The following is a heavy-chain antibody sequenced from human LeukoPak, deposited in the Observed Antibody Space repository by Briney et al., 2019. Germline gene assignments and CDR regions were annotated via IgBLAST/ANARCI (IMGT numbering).Heavy chain of an antibody. CDR3: ARGSSWYYYHYYMDV. CDR2: ISAYNGNT. V-gene: IGHV1-18*01. J-gene: IGHJ6*03. Sequence: ASVKVSCKASGYTFTSYGISWVRQAPGQGLEGRGWISAYNGNTNYTQKLQGRVTMTTDTSKRTAYMALRSLSSDDTAVYYCARGSSWYYYHYYMDVWGKGTTVTVSS. D-gene: IGHD6-13*01. CDR1: GYTFTSYG.